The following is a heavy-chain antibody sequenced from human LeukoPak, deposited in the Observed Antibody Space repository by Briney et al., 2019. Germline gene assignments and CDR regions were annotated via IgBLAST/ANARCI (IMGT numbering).Heavy chain of an antibody. CDR1: GFTFINYW. D-gene: IGHD3-9*01. Sequence: GGSLRLSCEASGFTFINYWMHWVRQAPGKGLVWVSRINNDGSDTTYADAVKGRFTYSRDNAKNTLYLQMNSLRAEDTAVYYCARGYFGPEFWGQGTLVTVSS. CDR2: INNDGSDT. CDR3: ARGYFGPEF. V-gene: IGHV3-74*01. J-gene: IGHJ4*02.